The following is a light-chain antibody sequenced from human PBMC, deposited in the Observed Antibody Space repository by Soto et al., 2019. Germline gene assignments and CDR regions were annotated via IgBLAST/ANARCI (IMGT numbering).Light chain of an antibody. CDR3: QQYDNRPRT. J-gene: IGKJ1*01. CDR1: QSVSSN. V-gene: IGKV3-15*01. CDR2: AAS. Sequence: EIIMKHSPASLSVSEGERATLSCRASQSVSSNLAWYQQTPGQAPRLLIYAASTRATGIPARFSGSGSGTDFTLTISSLQPEDCAIYYCQQYDNRPRTFGQGTRVDIK.